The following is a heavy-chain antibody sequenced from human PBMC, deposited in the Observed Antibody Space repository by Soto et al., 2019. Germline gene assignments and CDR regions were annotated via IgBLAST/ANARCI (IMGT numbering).Heavy chain of an antibody. Sequence: EVQLVESGGGLVKPGGSLRLSCAASGFTFSSYSMNWVRQAPGKGLEWGSSISSSSSYIYYADSVKGRFTISRDNAKNSLYLQMNSLRAEDTAVYYCARDGDPYYDFWSGYQNWFDPWGQGTLVTVSS. CDR3: ARDGDPYYDFWSGYQNWFDP. CDR2: ISSSSSYI. V-gene: IGHV3-21*01. D-gene: IGHD3-3*01. J-gene: IGHJ5*02. CDR1: GFTFSSYS.